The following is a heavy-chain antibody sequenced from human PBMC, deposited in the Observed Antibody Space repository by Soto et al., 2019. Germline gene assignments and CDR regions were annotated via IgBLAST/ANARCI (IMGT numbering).Heavy chain of an antibody. CDR2: ISYDGSNK. D-gene: IGHD3-10*01. CDR3: AGLWFGELSRWFDP. J-gene: IGHJ5*02. CDR1: GFTFSSYA. V-gene: IGHV3-30-3*01. Sequence: GGSLRLSCAASGFTFSSYAMHWVRQAPGKGLEWVAVISYDGSNKYYADSVKGRFTISRDNSKNTLYLQMNSLRAEETAVYYCAGLWFGELSRWFDPWGQGTLVTVSS.